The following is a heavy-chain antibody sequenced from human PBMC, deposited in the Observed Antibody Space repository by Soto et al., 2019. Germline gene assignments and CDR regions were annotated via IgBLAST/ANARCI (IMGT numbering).Heavy chain of an antibody. D-gene: IGHD2-15*01. CDR1: GFTFSSYA. CDR2: ISGSGGST. J-gene: IGHJ6*02. Sequence: GGSLRLSCAASGFTFSSYAMSWVRQAPGKGLEWVSAISGSGGSTYYADSVKGRFTISRDDSKNTLYLQMNSLRAEDTAVYYCAKDQLGYCSGGSCYSSYYYGMDVWGQGTTVTVSS. V-gene: IGHV3-23*01. CDR3: AKDQLGYCSGGSCYSSYYYGMDV.